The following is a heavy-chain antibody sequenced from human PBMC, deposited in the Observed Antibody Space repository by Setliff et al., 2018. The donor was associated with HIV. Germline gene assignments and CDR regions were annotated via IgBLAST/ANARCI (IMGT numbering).Heavy chain of an antibody. V-gene: IGHV1-18*01. CDR2: ISAYSGNT. J-gene: IGHJ4*02. Sequence: GASVKVCCKASGYIFSSYGITWVRQAPGQGLEWMGWISAYSGNTNYAQKLQGRVTATTDTSASTAYMELSSLRSEDTAVYYCARDLPTPNWGFDYWGQGALVTVSS. CDR1: GYIFSSYG. CDR3: ARDLPTPNWGFDY. D-gene: IGHD7-27*01.